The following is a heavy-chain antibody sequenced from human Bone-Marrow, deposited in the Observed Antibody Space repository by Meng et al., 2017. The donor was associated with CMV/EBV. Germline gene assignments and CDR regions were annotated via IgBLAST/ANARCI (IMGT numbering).Heavy chain of an antibody. Sequence: SETLSLTCTVSGGSISSSSYYWGWIRQPPGKGLEWIGSIYYSGSTYYNPSLKSRVTISVDTSKNQFSLKLSSVTAADTAVYYCARGGQLANYWGQGTLGTVSS. V-gene: IGHV4-39*07. J-gene: IGHJ4*02. CDR1: GGSISSSSYY. CDR3: ARGGQLANY. CDR2: IYYSGST. D-gene: IGHD6-13*01.